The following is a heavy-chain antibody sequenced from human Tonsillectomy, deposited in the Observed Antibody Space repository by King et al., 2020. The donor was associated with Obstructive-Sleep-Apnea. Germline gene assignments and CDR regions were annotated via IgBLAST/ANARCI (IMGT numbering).Heavy chain of an antibody. D-gene: IGHD6-19*01. V-gene: IGHV1-18*01. CDR3: ASIQDLGYSSGWYLGGLGYFDY. CDR1: GYTLTSYG. CDR2: ISAYNGNT. J-gene: IGHJ4*02. Sequence: VQLVQSGAEVKKPGASVKVSCKASGYTLTSYGISWVRQAPGQGLEWMGWISAYNGNTNYAQKLQGRVTMTTDTSTSTAYMELRSLRSDDTAVYYCASIQDLGYSSGWYLGGLGYFDYWGQGTLVTVSS.